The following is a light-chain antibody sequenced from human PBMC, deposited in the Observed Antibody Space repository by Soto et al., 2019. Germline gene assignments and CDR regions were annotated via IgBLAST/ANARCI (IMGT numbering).Light chain of an antibody. J-gene: IGKJ5*01. CDR3: QQRSNWIT. CDR2: GAS. V-gene: IGKV3D-20*02. CDR1: QSVTTNY. Sequence: EIVLTQSPGTLSLSPGDTATLSCRASQSVTTNYLAWYQQKPGQAPRFLIYGASSRATGIPARFSGSGSGTDFTLTISSLEPEDFAVYYCQQRSNWITFGQGTRLEIK.